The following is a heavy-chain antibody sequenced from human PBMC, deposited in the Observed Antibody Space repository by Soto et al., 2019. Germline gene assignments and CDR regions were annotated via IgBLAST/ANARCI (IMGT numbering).Heavy chain of an antibody. J-gene: IGHJ6*02. CDR3: ARVVGLPGYSSSWFRRPDLSYYYYGMDV. V-gene: IGHV4-4*02. CDR2: IYHSGST. Sequence: PSETLSLTCAVSGGSISSGNWWSGVRQPRGKGLEWIGEIYHSGSTNYNPSLKSRVTISVDKSKNQFSLKLSSVTAADTAVYYCARVVGLPGYSSSWFRRPDLSYYYYGMDVWGQGTTVTVSS. CDR1: GGSISSGNW. D-gene: IGHD6-13*01.